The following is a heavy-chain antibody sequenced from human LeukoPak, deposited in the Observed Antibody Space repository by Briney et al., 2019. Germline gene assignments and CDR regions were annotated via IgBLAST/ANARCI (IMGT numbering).Heavy chain of an antibody. CDR2: IYYSGST. Sequence: SETLSLTCTVSGGSISSGSYYWSWIRQPPGKGLEWIGYIYYSGSTNYNPSLKSRVTISVDTSKNQFSLKLSSVTAADTAVYYCARVIVGATGLDVWGKGTTVTVSS. J-gene: IGHJ6*04. V-gene: IGHV4-61*01. CDR1: GGSISSGSYY. D-gene: IGHD1-26*01. CDR3: ARVIVGATGLDV.